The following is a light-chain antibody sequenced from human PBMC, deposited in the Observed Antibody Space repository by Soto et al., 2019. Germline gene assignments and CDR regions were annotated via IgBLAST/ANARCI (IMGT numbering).Light chain of an antibody. CDR1: SSDIGY. V-gene: IGLV2-8*01. Sequence: QSALTQPPSASGSRGQSVTISCTGTSSDIGYVSWYQQHPGKAPKLIIYEVTKRPSRVPDRFSGSKSGNTASLTVSGLQAEDEADYYCAYCNSYAASNTYDVLFGGGTKVTVL. CDR2: EVT. CDR3: NSYAASNTYDVL. J-gene: IGLJ2*01.